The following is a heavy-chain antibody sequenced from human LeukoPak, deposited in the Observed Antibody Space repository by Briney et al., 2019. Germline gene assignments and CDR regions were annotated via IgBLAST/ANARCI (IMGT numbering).Heavy chain of an antibody. V-gene: IGHV4-30-4*01. D-gene: IGHD5-18*01. CDR1: GGSISSGDYY. CDR2: IYHSGST. J-gene: IGHJ4*01. CDR3: ARHVDTAVVLYFDY. Sequence: PSQTLSLTCTVSGGSISSGDYYWSWIRQPPGKGLEWIGEIYHSGSTNYNPSLKSRVTISVDKSKNQISLKLSSVTAADTAVYYCARHVDTAVVLYFDYWGHGALVTVSS.